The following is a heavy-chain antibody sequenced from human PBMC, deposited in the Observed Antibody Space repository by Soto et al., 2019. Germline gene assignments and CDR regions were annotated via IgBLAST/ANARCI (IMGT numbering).Heavy chain of an antibody. V-gene: IGHV3-30*18. CDR3: AKGREQQLVRIGMDV. CDR2: ISFDGINK. CDR1: GFTFSSYG. D-gene: IGHD6-13*01. Sequence: QVQLVESGGGVVQPGRSLILSCAASGFTFSSYGTHWVRQAPGKGLEWVAVISFDGINKYYADSEKGRFTISRDNSKNTLYLQMDSLRAEDTAVYYCAKGREQQLVRIGMDVWGQGTTVTVCS. J-gene: IGHJ6*02.